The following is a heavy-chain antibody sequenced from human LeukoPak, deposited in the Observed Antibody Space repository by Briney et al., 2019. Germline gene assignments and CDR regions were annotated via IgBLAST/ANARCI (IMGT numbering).Heavy chain of an antibody. V-gene: IGHV4-59*01. D-gene: IGHD4-23*01. J-gene: IGHJ4*02. Sequence: SETLSLTCTVSGGSIRSYYWSWIRQAPGKGLEWIGFISYSGYTSYSPSLKSRVAISVDTSKSQFSLRLSSLTAADTAIYYCARGRNDNGGMFFDSWAQGTLVTVSS. CDR1: GGSIRSYY. CDR3: ARGRNDNGGMFFDS. CDR2: ISYSGYT.